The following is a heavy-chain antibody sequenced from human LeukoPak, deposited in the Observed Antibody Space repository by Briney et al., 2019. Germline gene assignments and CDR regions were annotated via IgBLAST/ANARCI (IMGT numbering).Heavy chain of an antibody. D-gene: IGHD3-22*01. Sequence: ASVKVSYTASGYTFTGYYMHWVRQAPRQGLEWMGWINPNSGGTNYAQKSQGRVTMTRDTSISTAYMELSRLRSEDTAVYYCARNGAPRYYDSSGSYYYYYYGMDVWGQGTTVTVSS. CDR1: GYTFTGYY. V-gene: IGHV1-2*02. CDR2: INPNSGGT. CDR3: ARNGAPRYYDSSGSYYYYYYGMDV. J-gene: IGHJ6*02.